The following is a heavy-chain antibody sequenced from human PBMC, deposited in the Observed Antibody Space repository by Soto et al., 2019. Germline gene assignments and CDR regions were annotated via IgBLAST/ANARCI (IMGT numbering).Heavy chain of an antibody. J-gene: IGHJ6*02. CDR1: GFTFISYD. Sequence: EVQLVESGGGLVQPRWSLRLSCAASGFTFISYDMHWVRQATGKGLEWVSAIGTAGDLYYPRSVKGRFTISRENAKNSLYLQMNSLRAGDTAVYYCARERFNGGVMGVWGQGTTVTVAS. V-gene: IGHV3-13*05. D-gene: IGHD3-10*01. CDR3: ARERFNGGVMGV. CDR2: IGTAGDL.